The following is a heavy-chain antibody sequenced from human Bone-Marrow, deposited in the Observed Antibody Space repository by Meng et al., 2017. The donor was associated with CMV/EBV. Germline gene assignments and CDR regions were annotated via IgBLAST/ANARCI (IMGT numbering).Heavy chain of an antibody. CDR1: GGSISSYH. CDR3: ARLKLSAYYYYGMDV. J-gene: IGHJ6*02. Sequence: LRLSCAVSGGSISSYHWSWIRQPPGKGLEWIGYIYYSGSTNYNPSLKSRVTISVDTSKNQFSLKLSSVTAADTAVYYCARLKLSAYYYYGMDVSGQGTTVTSP. D-gene: IGHD1-7*01. CDR2: IYYSGST. V-gene: IGHV4-59*01.